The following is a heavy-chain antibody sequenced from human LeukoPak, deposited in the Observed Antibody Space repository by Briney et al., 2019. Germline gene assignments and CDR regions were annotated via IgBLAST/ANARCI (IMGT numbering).Heavy chain of an antibody. V-gene: IGHV3-9*01. CDR2: ISWDSDSI. CDR3: AKRSGTLYSGYDWGAFDY. CDR1: GFTFADYA. Sequence: GGSLRFSGAASGFTFADYARLWVRQAPGKGRVGGSGISWDSDSIGYADSVKGRYTISRDNAKSALYLQMNSLRAEHTALYYCAKRSGTLYSGYDWGAFDYWGQGTLVTVSS. J-gene: IGHJ4*02. D-gene: IGHD5-12*01.